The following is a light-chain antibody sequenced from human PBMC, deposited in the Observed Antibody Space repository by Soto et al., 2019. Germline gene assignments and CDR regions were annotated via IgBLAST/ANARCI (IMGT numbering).Light chain of an antibody. V-gene: IGKV3-15*01. CDR3: KQYNNWPRT. Sequence: EIVLTQSPATLSVSPGERATLSCRASQSVSSNLAWYQQKPGQAPRLLIYGAYTRATGIQARFSGSGSGTEFTLTISSLQSEDFAVYYCKQYNNWPRTFGQGTKVDNK. CDR2: GAY. J-gene: IGKJ1*01. CDR1: QSVSSN.